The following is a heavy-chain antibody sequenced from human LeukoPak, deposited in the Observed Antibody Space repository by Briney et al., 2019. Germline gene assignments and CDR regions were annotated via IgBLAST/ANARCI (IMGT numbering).Heavy chain of an antibody. D-gene: IGHD3-10*01. CDR1: GYSISSGYY. CDR2: IYHSGST. Sequence: SETLSLTCAVSGYSISSGYYCGWIRQPPGKGLKWIGSIYHSGSTYYNPSLKSRDTISVDTSKNQFSLKLSSVTAADTAVYYCARHASGYYGSGSSPPFDYWGQGTLVTVSS. V-gene: IGHV4-38-2*01. CDR3: ARHASGYYGSGSSPPFDY. J-gene: IGHJ4*02.